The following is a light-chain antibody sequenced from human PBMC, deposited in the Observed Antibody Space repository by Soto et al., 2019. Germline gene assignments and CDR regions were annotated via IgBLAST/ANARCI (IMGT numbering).Light chain of an antibody. CDR3: SSYAGRTLYV. CDR2: EVT. CDR1: SSDVGGYDY. Sequence: QSALTQPPSASGSPGQSVTISCTGTSSDVGGYDYVSWYQQRPGKAPKLLIHEVTKRPSGVPDRFSGSKSGNTASLTVSGLQADDEAYYYCSSYAGRTLYVFGTGTKVTVL. J-gene: IGLJ1*01. V-gene: IGLV2-8*01.